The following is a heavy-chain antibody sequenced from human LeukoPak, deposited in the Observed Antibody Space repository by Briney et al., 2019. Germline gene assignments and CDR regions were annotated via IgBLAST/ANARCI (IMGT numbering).Heavy chain of an antibody. CDR2: INPSGGST. CDR1: GYTFTSYY. D-gene: IGHD3-3*01. CDR3: ARDWADDFWSGYYPKNWFDP. V-gene: IGHV1-46*01. Sequence: ASVKVSCKASGYTFTSYYMHWVRQAPGQGLEWMGIINPSGGSTSYAQKLQGRVTMTTDTSTSTAYMELRSLRSDDTAVYYCARDWADDFWSGYYPKNWFDPWGQGTLVTVSS. J-gene: IGHJ5*02.